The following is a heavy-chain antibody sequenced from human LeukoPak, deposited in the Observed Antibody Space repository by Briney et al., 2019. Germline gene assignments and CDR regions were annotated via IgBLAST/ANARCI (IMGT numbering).Heavy chain of an antibody. D-gene: IGHD3-10*01. CDR3: ARDRFGRLDR. Sequence: ASVKVSCKASGYTLTGYYMHWVRQAPGQRLEWLGWINPGTGKTQYSDGFEGRVTITSDTAANIDYLEVNSLRSEDTATYYCARDRFGRLDRWGQGTLVTVSS. J-gene: IGHJ4*02. CDR2: INPGTGKT. V-gene: IGHV1-3*03. CDR1: GYTLTGYY.